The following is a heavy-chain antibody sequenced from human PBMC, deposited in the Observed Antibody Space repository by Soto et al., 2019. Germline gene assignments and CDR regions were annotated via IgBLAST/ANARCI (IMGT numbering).Heavy chain of an antibody. D-gene: IGHD6-19*01. CDR1: GFTFSSYA. V-gene: IGHV3-30-3*01. CDR3: ARGGIAVAGTGAGSYYYYGMAV. CDR2: ISYDGSNK. Sequence: GGSLRLSCAASGFTFSSYAMHWVRQAPGKGLEWVAVISYDGSNKYYADSVKGRFTISRDNSKNTLYLQMNSLRAEDTAVYYCARGGIAVAGTGAGSYYYYGMAVWGQGTTVTVS. J-gene: IGHJ6*02.